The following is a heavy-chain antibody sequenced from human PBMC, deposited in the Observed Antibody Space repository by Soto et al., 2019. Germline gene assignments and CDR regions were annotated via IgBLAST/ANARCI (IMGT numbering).Heavy chain of an antibody. V-gene: IGHV4-39*01. D-gene: IGHD3-10*01. CDR2: IYYSGST. J-gene: IGHJ6*02. CDR1: GGSISSSSYY. CDR3: ARRRGHYYYGMDV. Sequence: PSETLSLTCTVSGGSISSSSYYWGWIRQPPGKGLEWIGSIYYSGSTYYNPSLKSRVTISVDTSKNQFSLKLSSVTAADTAVYYCARRRGHYYYGMDVWGQGTTVTVSS.